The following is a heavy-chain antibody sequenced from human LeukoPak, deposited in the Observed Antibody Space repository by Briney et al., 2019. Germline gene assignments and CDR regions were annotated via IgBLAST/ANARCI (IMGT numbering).Heavy chain of an antibody. J-gene: IGHJ4*02. D-gene: IGHD4-17*01. Sequence: SETLSLTCTVSGGSISSGDYYWSWIRQPPGKGLEWIGYIYYSGSTYYNPSLKSRVTISVDTSKNQFSLKLSSVTAADTAVYYCARENGDYACFDYWGQGTLVTVSS. V-gene: IGHV4-30-4*01. CDR1: GGSISSGDYY. CDR2: IYYSGST. CDR3: ARENGDYACFDY.